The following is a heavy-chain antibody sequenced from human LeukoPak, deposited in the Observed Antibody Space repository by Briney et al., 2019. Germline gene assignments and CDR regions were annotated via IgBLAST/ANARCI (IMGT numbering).Heavy chain of an antibody. J-gene: IGHJ4*02. CDR1: GFTFSGSA. V-gene: IGHV3-73*01. CDR3: TRQWSTAGAGPMDFDY. CDR2: IGSKANNYAT. D-gene: IGHD6-13*01. Sequence: GGSLRLSCAASGFTFSGSATHWVRQAPGKGLEWVGHIGSKANNYATTYAASVKGRFTISRDDSKNTAYLQMNSLKTEDTALYHCTRQWSTAGAGPMDFDYWGQGTLVTVYS.